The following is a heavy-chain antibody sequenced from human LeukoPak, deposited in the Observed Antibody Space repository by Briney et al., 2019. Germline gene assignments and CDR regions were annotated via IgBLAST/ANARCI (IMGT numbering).Heavy chain of an antibody. CDR3: VRRDITSRYVVWFDL. CDR2: IYPGDSDT. V-gene: IGHV5-51*01. CDR1: GYSFTSYW. J-gene: IGHJ5*02. Sequence: GESLKISCKGSGYSFTSYWIGWVRQMPGKGLELMGIIYPGDSDTRYSPSFQGQVTISADKSINTAYLQWSSLKASGTAISYCVRRDITSRYVVWFDLWGKGTLVTVSS. D-gene: IGHD2-2*01.